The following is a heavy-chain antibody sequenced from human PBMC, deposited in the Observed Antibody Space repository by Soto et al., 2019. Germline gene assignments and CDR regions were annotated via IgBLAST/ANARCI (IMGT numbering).Heavy chain of an antibody. Sequence: EVQLLESGGGLVQPGGSLRLSCAASGCTFSSYAMSWVRQAPGKGLEWVSAISGSGGSTYYADSVKGRFTISRDNSKNTLYLQMNSLRAEDTAVYYCAKDQSLYCSGGSCYPAFDYWGQGTLVTVSS. CDR2: ISGSGGST. D-gene: IGHD2-15*01. V-gene: IGHV3-23*01. J-gene: IGHJ4*02. CDR1: GCTFSSYA. CDR3: AKDQSLYCSGGSCYPAFDY.